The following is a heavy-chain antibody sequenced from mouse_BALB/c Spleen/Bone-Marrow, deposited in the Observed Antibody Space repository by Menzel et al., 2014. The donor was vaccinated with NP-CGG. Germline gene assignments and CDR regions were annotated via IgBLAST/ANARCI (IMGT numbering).Heavy chain of an antibody. CDR3: AREVEATDYFDY. D-gene: IGHD1-1*01. J-gene: IGHJ2*01. V-gene: IGHV1-14*01. Sequence: VQLQQSGPELVKPGASVKMSCKASRYTFTSYVLHWVRQKPGQGLEWIGFMNPFNDGTKYNEKFKGKATLTSDKSSSTAYMELSSLTSEDSAVYYCAREVEATDYFDYWGQGTTLTVSS. CDR1: RYTFTSYV. CDR2: MNPFNDGT.